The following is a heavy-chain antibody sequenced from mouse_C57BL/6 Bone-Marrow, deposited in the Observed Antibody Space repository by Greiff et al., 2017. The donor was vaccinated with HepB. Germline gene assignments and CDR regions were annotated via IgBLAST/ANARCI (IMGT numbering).Heavy chain of an antibody. J-gene: IGHJ1*03. V-gene: IGHV1-22*01. Sequence: VQLQQSGPELVKPGASVKMSCKASGYTFTDYNMHWVKQSHGKSLEWIGYINPNNGGTSYNQKFKGKATLTVNKSSSTAYMELRSLTSEDSAVYYCARHYYGRGLYFDVWGKGTTVTVSS. CDR2: INPNNGGT. D-gene: IGHD1-2*01. CDR1: GYTFTDYN. CDR3: ARHYYGRGLYFDV.